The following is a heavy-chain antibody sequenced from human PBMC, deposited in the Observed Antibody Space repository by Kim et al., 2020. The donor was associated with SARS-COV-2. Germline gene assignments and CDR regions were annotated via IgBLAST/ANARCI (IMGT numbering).Heavy chain of an antibody. V-gene: IGHV3-64D*09. Sequence: GGSLRLSCSASGFTFSSYAMHWVRQAPGKGLEYVSAISSNGGSTYYADSVKGRFTISRDNSKNTLYLQMSSLRAEDTAVYYCVKVTYYYGSGWGMDVWGQGTTVTVSS. CDR2: ISSNGGST. CDR3: VKVTYYYGSGWGMDV. D-gene: IGHD3-10*01. J-gene: IGHJ6*02. CDR1: GFTFSSYA.